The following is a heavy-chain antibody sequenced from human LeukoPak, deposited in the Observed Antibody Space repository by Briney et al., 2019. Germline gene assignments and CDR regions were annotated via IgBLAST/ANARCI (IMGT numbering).Heavy chain of an antibody. CDR2: ISGSGGST. D-gene: IGHD2-21*02. V-gene: IGHV3-23*01. CDR1: GFTFSSYA. CDR3: AKVTATPNYYYGMDV. J-gene: IGHJ6*02. Sequence: GGSLRLSCAASGFTFSSYAMSWVRQAPGKGLEWVSAISGSGGSTYYADSVKGRFTISRDNSKNTLYLQMNSLRAEATAVSYCAKVTATPNYYYGMDVWGQGTTVTVSS.